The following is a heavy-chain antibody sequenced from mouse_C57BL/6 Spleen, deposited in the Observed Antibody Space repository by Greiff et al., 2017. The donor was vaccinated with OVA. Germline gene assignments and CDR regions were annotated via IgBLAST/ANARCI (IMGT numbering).Heavy chain of an antibody. CDR3: AREGGYDEAWFAY. CDR2: IYPGDGDT. V-gene: IGHV1-80*01. CDR1: GYAFSSYW. J-gene: IGHJ3*01. D-gene: IGHD2-2*01. Sequence: VQLQQSGAELVKPGASVKISCKASGYAFSSYWMNWVKQRPGKGLEWIGQIYPGDGDTNYNGKFKGKATLTADKSSSTAFRQVSSLTSEDSAVYFCAREGGYDEAWFAYWGKGTLVTVSA.